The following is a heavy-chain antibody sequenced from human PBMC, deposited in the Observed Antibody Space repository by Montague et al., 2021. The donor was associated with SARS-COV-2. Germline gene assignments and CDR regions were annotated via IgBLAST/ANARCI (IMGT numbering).Heavy chain of an antibody. CDR2: IYSSGST. Sequence: ETLSLTCTVSGGSISNYYWSWIRQPAGKGLEWIGRIYSSGSTNYNPSLKSRISMSVDTSKNQFSLKLGSVTAADTAIYYCARDYSHCSGGSCVFDYWGQGTLVTVSS. CDR1: GGSISNYY. D-gene: IGHD2-15*01. V-gene: IGHV4-4*07. CDR3: ARDYSHCSGGSCVFDY. J-gene: IGHJ4*02.